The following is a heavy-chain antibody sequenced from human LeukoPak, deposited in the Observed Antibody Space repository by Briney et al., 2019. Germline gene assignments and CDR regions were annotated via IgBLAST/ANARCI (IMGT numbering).Heavy chain of an antibody. Sequence: SQTLSLTCAISGDSVSSNSAAWNWIRQSPSRGLEWLGRTYYRSKWYNDYAVSVKSRITINPDTSKNQFSLKLSSVTAADTAVYYCARGEFYYDSSGYYDWGQGTLVTVSS. J-gene: IGHJ4*02. CDR3: ARGEFYYDSSGYYD. D-gene: IGHD3-22*01. V-gene: IGHV6-1*01. CDR2: TYYRSKWYN. CDR1: GDSVSSNSAA.